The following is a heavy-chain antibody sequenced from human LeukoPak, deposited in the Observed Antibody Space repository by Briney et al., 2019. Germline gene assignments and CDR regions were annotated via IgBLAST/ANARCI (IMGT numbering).Heavy chain of an antibody. Sequence: SETLSLTCAVYGGSFSGYYWSWIRQPPGKGLEWIGEINHSGSTNYNPSLKSRVTISVDTSKNQFSLKLSSVTAAYTAVYYCARGPPIFGVARYYYYYVDGWGKGTTVTVPS. J-gene: IGHJ6*03. CDR2: INHSGST. CDR1: GGSFSGYY. V-gene: IGHV4-34*01. CDR3: ARGPPIFGVARYYYYYVDG. D-gene: IGHD3-3*01.